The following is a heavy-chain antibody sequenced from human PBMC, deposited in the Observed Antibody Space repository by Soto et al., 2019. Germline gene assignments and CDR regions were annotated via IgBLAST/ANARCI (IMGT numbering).Heavy chain of an antibody. D-gene: IGHD3-22*01. J-gene: IGHJ4*02. Sequence: QVQLVQSGAEVKKPGSSVKVSCKASGGTFSSYAISWVRQAPGQGLEWMAGIIPIFGTANYAQKFQGRVTITADESTSTAYMELSSLRSEDTAVYYCARDQGFYDSSGYYAYFDYWGQGTLVTVSS. CDR1: GGTFSSYA. CDR2: IIPIFGTA. CDR3: ARDQGFYDSSGYYAYFDY. V-gene: IGHV1-69*01.